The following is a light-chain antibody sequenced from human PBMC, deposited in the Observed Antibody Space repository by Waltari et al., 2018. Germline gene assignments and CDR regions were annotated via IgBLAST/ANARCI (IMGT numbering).Light chain of an antibody. CDR2: GNS. CDR1: SSNIGAGYD. CDR3: QSYDSSLSGVV. V-gene: IGLV1-40*01. Sequence: QSVLTQPPSVSGAPGQRVTISCTGSSSNIGAGYDVHWYQQLPGTAPKLLSYGNSSRASGVPDRVSGSKSGTSASLAITGLQAEDEADYYCQSYDSSLSGVVFGGGTKLTVL. J-gene: IGLJ2*01.